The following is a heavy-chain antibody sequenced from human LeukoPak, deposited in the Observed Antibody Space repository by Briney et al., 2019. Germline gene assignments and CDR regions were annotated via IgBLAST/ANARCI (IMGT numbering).Heavy chain of an antibody. D-gene: IGHD3-3*01. Sequence: GGSLRLSCAVSGFTFSTFSINWVRQAPGKGLEGVSSISSSSSYIYYADAVKGRFTISRDNAKNSLYLQMNSLRAEDTAVYYCAREYDPGKFVYYYYGIDVWGQGTTVTVST. CDR2: ISSSSSYI. J-gene: IGHJ6*01. V-gene: IGHV3-21*01. CDR1: GFTFSTFS. CDR3: AREYDPGKFVYYYYGIDV.